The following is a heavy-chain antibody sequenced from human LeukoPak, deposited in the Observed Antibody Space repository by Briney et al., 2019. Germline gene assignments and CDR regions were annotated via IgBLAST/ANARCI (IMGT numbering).Heavy chain of an antibody. Sequence: GASVKVSCKASGGTFSSYAMSWVRQAPGQGLEWMGGIIPIFGTTNYAQRFQGRVTITADESTRTVYMELGSLRSDDTAVYYCARDPWIAGGQWGQGTLVTVSS. CDR3: ARDPWIAGGQ. CDR2: IIPIFGTT. V-gene: IGHV1-69*13. CDR1: GGTFSSYA. J-gene: IGHJ4*02. D-gene: IGHD6-13*01.